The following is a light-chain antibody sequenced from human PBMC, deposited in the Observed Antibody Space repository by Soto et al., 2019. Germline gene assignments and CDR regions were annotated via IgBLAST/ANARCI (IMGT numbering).Light chain of an antibody. Sequence: QSVLAQPSSVSGSPGQSITISCTGTTNDIAGYNYVSWYQQPPGKAPKLLIYEVTSRASGLSHRFSGSKSGNTASLTISGLQAEDEAEYYCNSYTSASFYVFGTGTKVTVL. CDR3: NSYTSASFYV. J-gene: IGLJ1*01. V-gene: IGLV2-14*01. CDR2: EVT. CDR1: TNDIAGYNY.